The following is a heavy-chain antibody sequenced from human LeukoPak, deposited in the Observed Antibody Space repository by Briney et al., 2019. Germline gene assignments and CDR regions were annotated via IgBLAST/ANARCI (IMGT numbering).Heavy chain of an antibody. CDR3: ARSYYDSSGYYRFYYFDY. V-gene: IGHV1-69*05. J-gene: IGHJ4*02. Sequence: SVKVSCKASGGTFSSYAISWVRQAPGQGLEWMGRIIPIFGTANYAQKFQGRVTITTDESTSTAYMELCSLRSEDTAVYYCARSYYDSSGYYRFYYFDYWGQGTLVTVSS. CDR1: GGTFSSYA. CDR2: IIPIFGTA. D-gene: IGHD3-22*01.